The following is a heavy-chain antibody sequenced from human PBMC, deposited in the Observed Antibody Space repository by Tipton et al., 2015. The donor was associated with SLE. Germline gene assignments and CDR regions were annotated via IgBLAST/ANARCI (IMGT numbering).Heavy chain of an antibody. CDR3: ARMFRAASGGFDY. CDR2: IFHTGST. J-gene: IGHJ4*02. V-gene: IGHV4-38-2*01. Sequence: TLSLTCAVSGYSISSGYYWGWIRQPPGKGLEWIATIFHTGSTYYNPSLKSRVTISVATSKNQFSLRVSSVIAADTAVYYCARMFRAASGGFDYWGQGTLVTVSS. D-gene: IGHD6-13*01. CDR1: GYSISSGYY.